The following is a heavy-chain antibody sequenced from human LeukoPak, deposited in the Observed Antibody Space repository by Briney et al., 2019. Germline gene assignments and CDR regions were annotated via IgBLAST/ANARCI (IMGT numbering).Heavy chain of an antibody. J-gene: IGHJ3*01. CDR2: ISGSSDTM. V-gene: IGHV3-11*01. D-gene: IGHD2-21*02. Sequence: GGSLRLSCAVSGLTFSDYYMSWIRQAPGKGLEWVSYISGSSDTMDYADSVKGRLTISRDNAENTLYLQINSLRAEDTAVYYCARTLLSYCGGDCYSHSFDVWGQGTLVAVSS. CDR3: ARTLLSYCGGDCYSHSFDV. CDR1: GLTFSDYY.